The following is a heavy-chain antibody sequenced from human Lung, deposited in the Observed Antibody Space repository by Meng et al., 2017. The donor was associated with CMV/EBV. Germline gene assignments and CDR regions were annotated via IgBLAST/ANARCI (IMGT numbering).Heavy chain of an antibody. J-gene: IGHJ4*02. V-gene: IGHV4-38-2*02. Sequence: LXCTVSGYSISSGYYWGWIRQPPGKGLEWIGSIYHSGSTYHNPSLKSRVTISVDTSKNQFSLKLSSVTAADTAVYYCARDNWNYDQKLFDYWGQGTXVTVSS. CDR1: GYSISSGYY. CDR3: ARDNWNYDQKLFDY. CDR2: IYHSGST. D-gene: IGHD1-7*01.